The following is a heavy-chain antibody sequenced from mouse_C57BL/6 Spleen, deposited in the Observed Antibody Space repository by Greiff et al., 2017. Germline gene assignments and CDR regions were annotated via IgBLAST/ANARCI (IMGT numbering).Heavy chain of an antibody. Sequence: VQLKESGPVLVKPGASVKMSCKASGYTFTDYYMNWVKQSHGKSLEWIGVINPYNGGTSYNQKFKGKATLTVDKSSSTAYMELNSLTSEDSAVYYCARSDYGSSSACFAYWGQGTLVTVSA. D-gene: IGHD1-1*01. V-gene: IGHV1-19*01. J-gene: IGHJ3*01. CDR3: ARSDYGSSSACFAY. CDR1: GYTFTDYY. CDR2: INPYNGGT.